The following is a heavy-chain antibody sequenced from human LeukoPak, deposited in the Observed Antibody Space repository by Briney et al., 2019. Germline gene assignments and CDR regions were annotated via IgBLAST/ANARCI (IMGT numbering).Heavy chain of an antibody. J-gene: IGHJ4*02. D-gene: IGHD3-22*01. CDR2: INPNSGGT. CDR1: GYTFTSYY. V-gene: IGHV1-2*06. Sequence: ASVKVSCKASGYTFTSYYMHWVRQAPGQGLEWMGRINPNSGGTNYAQKFQGRVTMTRDTSISTAYMELSRLRSDDTAVYYCASPTSNDSSGYYIWGQGTLVTVSS. CDR3: ASPTSNDSSGYYI.